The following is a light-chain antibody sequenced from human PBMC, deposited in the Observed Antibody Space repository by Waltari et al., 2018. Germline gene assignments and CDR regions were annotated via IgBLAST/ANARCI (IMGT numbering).Light chain of an antibody. Sequence: DSQMTQSPSTLSASVGDTVTITCRASQSISSWLAWYQQKPGKAPKLLIYKATNLDTGVPSRITGSGSGTEFTLTIRSLQLDDFATYYCQHYYSYPWTFGQGTKVEIK. CDR2: KAT. V-gene: IGKV1-5*03. CDR1: QSISSW. J-gene: IGKJ1*01. CDR3: QHYYSYPWT.